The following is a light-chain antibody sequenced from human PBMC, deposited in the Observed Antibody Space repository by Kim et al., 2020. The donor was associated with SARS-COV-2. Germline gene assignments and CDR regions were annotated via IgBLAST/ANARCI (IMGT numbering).Light chain of an antibody. CDR2: GAS. CDR3: QQYNNWPLT. Sequence: EIVMTQSPATLSMSPVERATLSCRASQSVSSNLAWYQQKPGQAPRLLIYGASTRATGIPARFSGSGSGTQFTLTISSLQSEDFAVYYCQQYNNWPLTFGGGTKVGI. V-gene: IGKV3-15*01. CDR1: QSVSSN. J-gene: IGKJ4*01.